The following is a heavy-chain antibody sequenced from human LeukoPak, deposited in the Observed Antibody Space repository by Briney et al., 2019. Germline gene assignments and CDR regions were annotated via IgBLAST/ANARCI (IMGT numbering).Heavy chain of an antibody. J-gene: IGHJ3*02. CDR3: ARDKGGGGAFDI. CDR1: GFTVSSYY. CDR2: IYSGGST. Sequence: GGSLRLSCAASGFTVSSYYMSWVRQAPGRGLEWVSVIYSGGSTYYADSVKGRFTISRDNSKNTLYLQMNSTRAEDTAVYYCARDKGGGGAFDIGSQGTMVTVSS. D-gene: IGHD3-16*01. V-gene: IGHV3-53*01.